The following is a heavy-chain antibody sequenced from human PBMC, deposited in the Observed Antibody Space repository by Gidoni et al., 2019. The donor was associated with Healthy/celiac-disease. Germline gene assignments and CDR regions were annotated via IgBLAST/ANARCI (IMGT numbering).Heavy chain of an antibody. V-gene: IGHV1-2*02. CDR3: ARDQITGRFSGYSVYGMDV. J-gene: IGHJ6*02. D-gene: IGHD2-15*01. Sequence: HVQLVQSGAEVKKPGASVKVSCKASGFTLTGNYIHWVRQAPGQGLEWMGWINPNSGGTNYAQKFQGRVTLTRDTSISTAYMELSRLRSDDTAVYYCARDQITGRFSGYSVYGMDVWGQGTTVSVSS. CDR2: INPNSGGT. CDR1: GFTLTGNY.